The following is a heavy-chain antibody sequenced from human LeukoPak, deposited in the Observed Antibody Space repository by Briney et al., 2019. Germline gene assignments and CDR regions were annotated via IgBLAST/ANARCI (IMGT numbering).Heavy chain of an antibody. Sequence: PSETLSLTCAVYGGSFSGYFWSWIRQPPGKGLEWIGEINHSGSTNYNPSLKSRVTISVDTSKNQFSLKLTSVTAADTAVYYCARVEKKSSSWYGHGLNWFAPWGQGTLVTVSS. CDR1: GGSFSGYF. V-gene: IGHV4-34*01. D-gene: IGHD6-13*01. J-gene: IGHJ5*02. CDR2: INHSGST. CDR3: ARVEKKSSSWYGHGLNWFAP.